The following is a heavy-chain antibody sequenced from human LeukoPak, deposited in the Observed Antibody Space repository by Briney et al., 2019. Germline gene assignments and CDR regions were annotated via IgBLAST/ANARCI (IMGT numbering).Heavy chain of an antibody. D-gene: IGHD2-15*01. Sequence: KDGESLKISCKGFGYRFTNYWIGWVRQMPGKGLEWMGIIYPGDSETRYSPSFQGQVTIAADKSINTAYLEWSSLKASDTAMYYCARRVVNNRNWYFNLWGRGTLVTVSS. J-gene: IGHJ2*01. CDR1: GYRFTNYW. CDR3: ARRVVNNRNWYFNL. V-gene: IGHV5-51*01. CDR2: IYPGDSET.